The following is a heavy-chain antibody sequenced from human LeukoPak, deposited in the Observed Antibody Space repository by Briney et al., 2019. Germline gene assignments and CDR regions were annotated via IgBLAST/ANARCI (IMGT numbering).Heavy chain of an antibody. Sequence: PGGSLRLSCAASGFTFSTYNMNWVRQSPGKGLEWVSSISSGDTYIYYADSVKGRFTISRDNAKNSLYLQMDSLRAEDTAVYYCARAEPPIKLRYFDWLPTRGAFDIWGQGTMVTVSS. CDR3: ARAEPPIKLRYFDWLPTRGAFDI. CDR2: ISSGDTYI. D-gene: IGHD3-9*01. J-gene: IGHJ3*02. V-gene: IGHV3-21*01. CDR1: GFTFSTYN.